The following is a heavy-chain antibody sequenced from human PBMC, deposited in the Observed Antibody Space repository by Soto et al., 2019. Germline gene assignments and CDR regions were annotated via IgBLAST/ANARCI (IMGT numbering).Heavy chain of an antibody. J-gene: IGHJ6*02. D-gene: IGHD3-16*01. CDR1: GDSVSSNSAA. V-gene: IGHV6-1*01. CDR3: AGVHSFRGMDV. Sequence: SQTLSLTCVISGDSVSSNSAAWIWIRQSPSRGLEWLGRTYYRSKWYNDYAVSVKSRITINPDTSKNQFSLHLDSVIPEDTAIYYCAGVHSFRGMDVWGQGTPVTVSS. CDR2: TYYRSKWYN.